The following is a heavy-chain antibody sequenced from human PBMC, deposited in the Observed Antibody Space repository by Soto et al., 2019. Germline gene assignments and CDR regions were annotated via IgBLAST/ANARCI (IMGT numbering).Heavy chain of an antibody. CDR3: ARVRELLWFGELFDYYYGMDV. Sequence: PWGSLRLSCAASGFTFSSYWMSWVRQAPGKGLEWVANIKQDGSEKYYVDSVKGRFTISRDNAKNSLYLQMNSLRAEDTAVYYCARVRELLWFGELFDYYYGMDVWGQGTTVTVSS. V-gene: IGHV3-7*05. J-gene: IGHJ6*02. CDR1: GFTFSSYW. D-gene: IGHD3-10*01. CDR2: IKQDGSEK.